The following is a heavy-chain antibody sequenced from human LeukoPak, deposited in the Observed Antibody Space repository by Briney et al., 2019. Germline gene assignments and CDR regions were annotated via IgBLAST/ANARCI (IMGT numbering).Heavy chain of an antibody. J-gene: IGHJ4*02. V-gene: IGHV4-59*01. CDR1: GGAPTRYY. D-gene: IGHD3-16*01. CDR3: ARVPESFGYYFDY. Sequence: PLETPSLTPAVSGGAPTRYYGSSSPQPPGHGLGWIGYIYYSGSTNYNPSLKSRVTISVDTSKNQFSLKLSSVTAADTAVYYCARVPESFGYYFDYWGQGTLVTVSS. CDR2: IYYSGST.